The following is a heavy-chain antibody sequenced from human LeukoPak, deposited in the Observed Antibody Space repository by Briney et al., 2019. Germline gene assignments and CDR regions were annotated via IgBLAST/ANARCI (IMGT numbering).Heavy chain of an antibody. CDR1: GFTFNSYT. V-gene: IGHV3-48*01. D-gene: IGHD3-22*01. CDR3: ARSSGPYYYDSSGYYRFDY. J-gene: IGHJ4*02. Sequence: GGSLRLSCAASGFTFNSYTMNWVRQAPGKGLEWVSYISSSSSTIYYADSVKGRFTISRDNAKNSLYLQMNSLRAEDTAVYYCARSSGPYYYDSSGYYRFDYWGQGTLVTVSS. CDR2: ISSSSSTI.